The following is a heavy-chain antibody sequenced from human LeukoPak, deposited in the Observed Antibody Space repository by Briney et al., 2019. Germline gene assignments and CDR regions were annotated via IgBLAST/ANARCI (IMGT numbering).Heavy chain of an antibody. CDR2: INSDGSSA. V-gene: IGHV3-74*01. CDR3: ARVRVGAYDFEY. CDR1: GFTFSSNW. Sequence: GGSLRLSCAASGFTFSSNWMHWVRQAPGKGLVWVSQINSDGSSANYADSVKGRFTISRDNAKNTLYLQMNSLRAEDTAVYYCARVRVGAYDFEYWGQGALVTVSS. J-gene: IGHJ4*02. D-gene: IGHD3-10*01.